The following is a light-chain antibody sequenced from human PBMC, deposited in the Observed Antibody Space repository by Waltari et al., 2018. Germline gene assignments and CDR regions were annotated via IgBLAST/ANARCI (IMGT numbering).Light chain of an antibody. CDR2: KTS. Sequence: IQMTQSPSTLSASVGDRVTMTCRASQSVSRGLAWSQQKPGTAPTLLIYKTSTLESGVPSRFRGSGSGTEFSRTISSLQPDDFATYYCQHYSTYAWTFGQGTKLEIK. CDR1: QSVSRG. J-gene: IGKJ1*01. V-gene: IGKV1-5*03. CDR3: QHYSTYAWT.